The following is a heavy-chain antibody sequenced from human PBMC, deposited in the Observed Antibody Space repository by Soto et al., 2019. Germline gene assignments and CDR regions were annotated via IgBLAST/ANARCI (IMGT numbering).Heavy chain of an antibody. V-gene: IGHV3-30*18. J-gene: IGHJ4*02. CDR3: AKDRWLVEWLLD. CDR1: GFTFSSYG. D-gene: IGHD3-3*01. Sequence: QVQLVESGGGVVQPGRSLRLSCAASGFTFSSYGMHWVRQAPGKGLEWVAVISYDGSNKYYADSVKGRFTISRDNSKNTRYLQMNSLRAEDTAVSYCAKDRWLVEWLLDWGQGTLVTVSS. CDR2: ISYDGSNK.